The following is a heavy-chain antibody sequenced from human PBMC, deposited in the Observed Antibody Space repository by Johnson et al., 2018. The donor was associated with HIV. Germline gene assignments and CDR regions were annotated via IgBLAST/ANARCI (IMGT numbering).Heavy chain of an antibody. CDR1: GFTVSSNY. J-gene: IGHJ3*01. CDR3: ARAPHDAFDV. Sequence: VQLVESGGGLVKPGGSLRLSCAASGFTVSSNYMSWVRQAPGKGLEWVSVIYSGGSTYYADSVKGRFTISRDNSDNTMYLQMNSLRDEDTAVYYCARAPHDAFDVWGQGTMVTVSS. V-gene: IGHV3-66*01. CDR2: IYSGGST.